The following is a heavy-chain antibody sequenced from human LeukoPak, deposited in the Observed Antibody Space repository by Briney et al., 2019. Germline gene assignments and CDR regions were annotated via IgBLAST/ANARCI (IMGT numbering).Heavy chain of an antibody. Sequence: ASVTVSHLSSAYTFIIYGINWVRQAPGQGLEWMAWISTYNHNTNYAQKFQGRVTMTTDTSTSTAYMELRSLTSDDTAVYYCARAWDCSSTTCYVYFDYWGQGSLVTVSS. J-gene: IGHJ4*02. D-gene: IGHD2-2*01. V-gene: IGHV1-18*01. CDR2: ISTYNHNT. CDR3: ARAWDCSSTTCYVYFDY. CDR1: AYTFIIYG.